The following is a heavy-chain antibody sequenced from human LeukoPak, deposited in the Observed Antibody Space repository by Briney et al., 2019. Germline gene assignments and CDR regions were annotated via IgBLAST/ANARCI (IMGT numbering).Heavy chain of an antibody. Sequence: ASVKVSCKASGYTFTSYDINWVRQATGQGLEWMGWMNPNSGNTGYAQKFQGRVTMTRNTSISTAYMELSSLRSEDTAVYYCARDQQYYYDSSGYYLPFYFDYWGQGTLVTVSS. J-gene: IGHJ4*02. CDR3: ARDQQYYYDSSGYYLPFYFDY. CDR1: GYTFTSYD. D-gene: IGHD3-22*01. V-gene: IGHV1-8*01. CDR2: MNPNSGNT.